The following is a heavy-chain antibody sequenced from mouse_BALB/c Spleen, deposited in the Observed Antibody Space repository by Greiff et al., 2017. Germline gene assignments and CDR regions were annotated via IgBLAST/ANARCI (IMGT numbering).Heavy chain of an antibody. CDR2: ISYSGST. V-gene: IGHV3-2*02. CDR3: ARGHYDSAWFAY. D-gene: IGHD2-4*01. J-gene: IGHJ3*01. Sequence: VQLKQSGPGLVKPSQSLSLTCTVTGYSITSDYAWNWIRQFPGNKLEWMGYISYSGSTSYNPSLKSRISITRDTSKNQFFLQLNSVTTEDTATYYCARGHYDSAWFAYWGQGTLVTVSA. CDR1: GYSITSDYA.